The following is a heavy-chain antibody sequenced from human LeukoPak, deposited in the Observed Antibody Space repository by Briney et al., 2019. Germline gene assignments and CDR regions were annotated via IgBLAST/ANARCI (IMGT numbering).Heavy chain of an antibody. D-gene: IGHD4-11*01. CDR3: AGTTVTTGVYYYYYMDV. V-gene: IGHV1-69*05. Sequence: SVKVSCKASGGTFSSYAISWVRQAPGQGLEWMGGIIPIFGTANYAQKFQGRVTITTDESPSTAYMELSSLRSDDTAVYYCAGTTVTTGVYYYYYMDVWGKGTTVTVSS. CDR2: IIPIFGTA. CDR1: GGTFSSYA. J-gene: IGHJ6*03.